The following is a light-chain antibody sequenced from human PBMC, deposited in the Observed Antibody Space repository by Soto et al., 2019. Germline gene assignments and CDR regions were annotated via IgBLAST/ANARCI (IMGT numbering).Light chain of an antibody. V-gene: IGKV3-15*01. J-gene: IGKJ1*01. CDR3: QQYVHWPPGA. CDR2: DTA. Sequence: EIVVTQSPATLSVSPGERVTLSCRASQSVYSSLSWYQQKPGQPPTRLIYDTATRGAAIAAGFSGSGSGTEVTLTISSLQSEDSAVDYCQQYVHWPPGAFGQGTKVDIK. CDR1: QSVYSS.